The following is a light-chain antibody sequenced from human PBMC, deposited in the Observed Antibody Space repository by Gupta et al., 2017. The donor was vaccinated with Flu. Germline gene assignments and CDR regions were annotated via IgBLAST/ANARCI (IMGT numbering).Light chain of an antibody. CDR3: QHRYNWPPD. V-gene: IGKV3-11*01. CDR1: RNIRDF. J-gene: IGKJ5*01. Sequence: EIVLTQSPDALSLPPGYTATLSCRASRNIRDFLAWYQHKPGQPPRLLIYDASKRATGVPARFSGSGSGTDFILTIDNLEPEDFAVYYCQHRYNWPPDFGQGTRLEI. CDR2: DAS.